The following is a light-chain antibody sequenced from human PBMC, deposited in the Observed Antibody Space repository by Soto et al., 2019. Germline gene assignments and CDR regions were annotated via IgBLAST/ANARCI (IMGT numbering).Light chain of an antibody. J-gene: IGKJ1*01. V-gene: IGKV3-20*01. CDR1: QSVSSSY. Sequence: EIVLTQSPGTLSLSPGDRATLSCRASQSVSSSYLAWYQQQPGQAPRLLIHGASRRATGILDRFSGSGSGTDFTLTINRLEPEDFAVYFCQQYGDMWTFGQGTKVDIK. CDR2: GAS. CDR3: QQYGDMWT.